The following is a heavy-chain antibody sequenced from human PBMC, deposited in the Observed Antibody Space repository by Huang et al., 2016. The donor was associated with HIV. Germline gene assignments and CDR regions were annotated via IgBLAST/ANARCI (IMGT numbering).Heavy chain of an antibody. V-gene: IGHV1-8*01. D-gene: IGHD6-19*01. CDR1: GYTFTSFD. J-gene: IGHJ4*02. CDR2: MEPNSGYT. Sequence: QVQVVQSGAEVKKSGASVKVSCKASGYTFTSFDINCVRQAPGQGLEWMGGMEPNSGYTGTAQKVKGRVTMTRTTSITTAYMALSSLTSEDTAVYYGARDGAVAGDFDYWGQGTLVTVSS. CDR3: ARDGAVAGDFDY.